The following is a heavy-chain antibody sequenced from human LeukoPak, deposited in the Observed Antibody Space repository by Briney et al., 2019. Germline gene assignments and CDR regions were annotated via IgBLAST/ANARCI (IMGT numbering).Heavy chain of an antibody. D-gene: IGHD3-22*01. CDR1: GFTFSSYG. J-gene: IGHJ4*02. Sequence: GRSLRLSCAASGFTFSSYGMHWVRQAPGKGLEWVAVVSYDGSDKYYVVSVKGRFTISRDNSKNTLYLQMNSLRPEDTAVYYCVKDYYDSSGYPDYWGQGTLVTVSS. V-gene: IGHV3-30*18. CDR3: VKDYYDSSGYPDY. CDR2: VSYDGSDK.